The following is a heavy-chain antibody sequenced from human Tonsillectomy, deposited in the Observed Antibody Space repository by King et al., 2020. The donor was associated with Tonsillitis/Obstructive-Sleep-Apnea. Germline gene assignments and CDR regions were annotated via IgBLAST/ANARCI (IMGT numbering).Heavy chain of an antibody. CDR2: ISYDGSNK. CDR1: GFTFSIHA. V-gene: IGHV3-30*04. D-gene: IGHD2-8*01. Sequence: VQLVESGGGVVHPGRSLRLSCAASGFTFSIHAMHWVRQAPGKGLEWVAVISYDGSNKYYADSVKGRFTISRDNSKNTLYLQMNSLRAEDTAVFYCAREHRPHCINGVCYPFDSWGQGTLVTVSS. J-gene: IGHJ4*02. CDR3: AREHRPHCINGVCYPFDS.